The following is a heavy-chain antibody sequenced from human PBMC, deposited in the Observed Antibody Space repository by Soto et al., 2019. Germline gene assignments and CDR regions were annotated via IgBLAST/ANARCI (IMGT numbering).Heavy chain of an antibody. CDR1: GGSISSGDYY. D-gene: IGHD3-22*01. V-gene: IGHV4-30-4*01. J-gene: IGHJ6*02. CDR2: IYYSGGT. Sequence: PSETLSLTCTVSGGSISSGDYYWSWIRQPPGKGLEWIGYIYYSGGTYYNTSLKSRVTISVDTSKNQFSLKLSSVTAADTAVYYCARDRTADYYDSSGQPPGYGMDVWGQGTTVTVSS. CDR3: ARDRTADYYDSSGQPPGYGMDV.